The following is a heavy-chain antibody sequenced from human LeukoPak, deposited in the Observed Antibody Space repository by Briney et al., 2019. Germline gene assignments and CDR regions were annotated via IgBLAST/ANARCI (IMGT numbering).Heavy chain of an antibody. CDR2: ISGSGTGE. CDR3: AKGGSGGSYFDY. CDR1: GFTFSSYA. Sequence: GGSLRLSCAASGFTFSSYAMSWVRQAPGKGLEWVSLISGSGTGEYYADSVKGRFTIPRDRSKNILYLQMNSLRAEDTAVYYCAKGGSGGSYFDYWGQGTLVAVSS. V-gene: IGHV3-23*01. J-gene: IGHJ4*02. D-gene: IGHD6-19*01.